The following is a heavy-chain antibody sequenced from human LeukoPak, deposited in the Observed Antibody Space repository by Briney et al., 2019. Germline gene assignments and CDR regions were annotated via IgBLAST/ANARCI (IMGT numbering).Heavy chain of an antibody. J-gene: IGHJ3*02. Sequence: GGSLRLPCAASGFTFSSYAMSWVRQAPGKGLEWVSAISGSGGSTYYADSVKGRFTISRDNSKNTLYLQMNSLRAEDTAVYYCAKLGYCSGGSCYSFAFDIWGQGTMATVSS. CDR1: GFTFSSYA. V-gene: IGHV3-23*01. D-gene: IGHD2-15*01. CDR2: ISGSGGST. CDR3: AKLGYCSGGSCYSFAFDI.